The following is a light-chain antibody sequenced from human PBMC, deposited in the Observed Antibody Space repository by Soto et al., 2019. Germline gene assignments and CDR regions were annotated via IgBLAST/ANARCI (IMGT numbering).Light chain of an antibody. J-gene: IGKJ5*01. CDR2: ATS. CDR1: QSVSSIY. V-gene: IGKV3D-20*02. Sequence: EIVLTQSPGTLSLSPGERATLSCRASQSVSSIYLAWYQQKPGQAPSLLIYATSSRATGIPDRFSGSGSGTDFTLTITSLEPEDFAVYFCHQRYNWPRVTFGQGTRLEIK. CDR3: HQRYNWPRVT.